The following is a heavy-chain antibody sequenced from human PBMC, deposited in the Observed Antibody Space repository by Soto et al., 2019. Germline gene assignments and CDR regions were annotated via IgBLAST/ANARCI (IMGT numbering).Heavy chain of an antibody. D-gene: IGHD2-8*01. Sequence: ASVKVSCKASGYAFTTYHMHWVRQAPGQGLEWMGMIDPSGGSTTYAQKLQGRVTMTRDTATSTVYMELSSLRSEDTAVYYCARYEVPDVQNYAFDIWGQGTMVTVSS. CDR3: ARYEVPDVQNYAFDI. CDR1: GYAFTTYH. CDR2: IDPSGGST. V-gene: IGHV1-46*04. J-gene: IGHJ3*02.